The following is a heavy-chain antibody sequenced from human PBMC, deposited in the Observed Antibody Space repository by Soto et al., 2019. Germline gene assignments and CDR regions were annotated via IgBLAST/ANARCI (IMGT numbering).Heavy chain of an antibody. CDR2: ISAYNGNT. Sequence: ASVKVSCKASGYSFSSYGISWVRQAPGQGLEWMAWISAYNGNTNYGEKFQGRVALTTDASTSTAYMEMRSLTSDDTAIYFCARDPPITGSLRGTPLMAVWSQGTTVTVSS. CDR1: GYSFSSYG. D-gene: IGHD1-20*01. J-gene: IGHJ6*02. V-gene: IGHV1-18*04. CDR3: ARDPPITGSLRGTPLMAV.